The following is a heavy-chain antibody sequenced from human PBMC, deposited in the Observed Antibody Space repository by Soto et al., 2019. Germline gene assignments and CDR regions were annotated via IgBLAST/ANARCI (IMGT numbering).Heavy chain of an antibody. J-gene: IGHJ6*02. D-gene: IGHD1-7*01. CDR3: ARDQGGTTLYYRGMDV. V-gene: IGHV3-30-3*01. CDR2: ISYDGSNK. CDR1: GFTFSSYA. Sequence: QVQLVESGGGVVQPGRSLRLSCAASGFTFSSYAMHWVRQAPGKGLEWVALISYDGSNKYYADSVKGRFTISRDNSKNALYLQMNSLRPEATAVYHCARDQGGTTLYYRGMDVWGQGTTVTVSS.